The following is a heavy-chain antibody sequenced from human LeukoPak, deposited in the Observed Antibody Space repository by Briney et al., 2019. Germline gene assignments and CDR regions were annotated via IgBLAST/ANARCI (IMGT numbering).Heavy chain of an antibody. CDR2: ITPYSGGT. V-gene: IGHV1-2*02. CDR3: ARDRADNFDSSGYYPDGLDI. CDR1: GYTFSAFY. J-gene: IGHJ3*02. Sequence: GASVKVSYKPSGYTFSAFYIHWVRQAPGQGLEWMGWITPYSGGTNYAQRFQDRVTMTWDTSIGTANMELSGLKSDDTAVYYCARDRADNFDSSGYYPDGLDIWGQGTMVTVS. D-gene: IGHD3-22*01.